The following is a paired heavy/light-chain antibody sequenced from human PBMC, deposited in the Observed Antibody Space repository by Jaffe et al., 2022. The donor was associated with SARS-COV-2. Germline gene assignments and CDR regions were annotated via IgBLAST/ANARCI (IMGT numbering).Light chain of an antibody. CDR3: SSYTSSASLV. Sequence: QSALTQPASVSGSPGQSVTISCTGSNSDVGRYNYVSWYQHHPGKAPKLIIYDVNYRPSGVSDRFSGSKSGITASLTVSGLQAEDEANYYCSSYTSSASLVFGGGTKLTVL. CDR1: NSDVGRYNY. CDR2: DVN. J-gene: IGLJ2*01. V-gene: IGLV2-14*03.
Heavy chain of an antibody. Sequence: QVQLAESGGGVVQPGRSLRLACAASGFTFSKFDMHWVRQAPGKGLEWVAVVSSGGDTRFYADSVKGRFTISRDNSKSTLFLQMNSLTVEDTAVYYCAKRYGSGWNLDYWGQGTLVTVSS. J-gene: IGHJ4*02. CDR3: AKRYGSGWNLDY. CDR2: VSSGGDTR. CDR1: GFTFSKFD. V-gene: IGHV3-30*18. D-gene: IGHD6-25*01.